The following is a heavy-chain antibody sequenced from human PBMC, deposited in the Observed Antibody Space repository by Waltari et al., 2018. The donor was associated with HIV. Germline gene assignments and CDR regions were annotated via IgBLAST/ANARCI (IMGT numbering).Heavy chain of an antibody. CDR2: MNPNSGNT. V-gene: IGHV1-8*01. CDR3: ARGYSYDRSGEAFDI. Sequence: QVQLVQSGAEVKKPGASVKVSCKASGYTCTNYDNNWVRQATGQGLEWMGWMNPNSGNTGYAQKFQGRVTMTRNTSISTAYMELSSLRSEDTAVYYCARGYSYDRSGEAFDIWGQGTMVTVSS. CDR1: GYTCTNYD. D-gene: IGHD3-22*01. J-gene: IGHJ3*02.